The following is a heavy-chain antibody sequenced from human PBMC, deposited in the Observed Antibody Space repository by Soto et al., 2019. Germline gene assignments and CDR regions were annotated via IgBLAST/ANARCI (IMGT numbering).Heavy chain of an antibody. V-gene: IGHV4-34*01. CDR3: ARVYSSSWDLPFDP. CDR1: GGSFSGYY. Sequence: QVQLQQWGAGLLKPSETLSLTCAVYGGSFSGYYWSWIRQPPGKGLEWIGEINHSGSTNYNPSLKSRVTISVDTSKNQVSLKLSSVTAADTAVYYCARVYSSSWDLPFDPWGQGTLVTVSS. J-gene: IGHJ5*02. D-gene: IGHD6-13*01. CDR2: INHSGST.